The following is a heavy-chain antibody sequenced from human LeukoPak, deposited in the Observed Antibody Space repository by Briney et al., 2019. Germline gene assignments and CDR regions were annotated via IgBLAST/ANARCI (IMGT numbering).Heavy chain of an antibody. Sequence: PGGSLRLSCAASGFTFRSYWMHWVRQAPGRGLLWVSRINSDGSSTSYADSVKGRFTISRDNAKNTVYLQMNSLRAEDTAVYYCAREFYVPPYYDSSGYYEGWGQGTLVTVSS. V-gene: IGHV3-74*01. D-gene: IGHD3-22*01. CDR3: AREFYVPPYYDSSGYYEG. J-gene: IGHJ4*02. CDR1: GFTFRSYW. CDR2: INSDGSST.